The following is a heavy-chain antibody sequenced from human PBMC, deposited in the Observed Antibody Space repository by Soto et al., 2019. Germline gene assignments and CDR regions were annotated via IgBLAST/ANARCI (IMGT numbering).Heavy chain of an antibody. V-gene: IGHV1-3*01. CDR2: INAGNGNT. CDR3: ARRSVAGLYYYYGIDV. D-gene: IGHD6-19*01. Sequence: GASVKVPCKASGYTFTSYAMHWVRQAPGQRLEWMGWINAGNGNTKYSQKFQGRVTITRDTSASTAYMELSSLRSEDTAVYYCARRSVAGLYYYYGIDVWGQGTTVTVSS. CDR1: GYTFTSYA. J-gene: IGHJ6*02.